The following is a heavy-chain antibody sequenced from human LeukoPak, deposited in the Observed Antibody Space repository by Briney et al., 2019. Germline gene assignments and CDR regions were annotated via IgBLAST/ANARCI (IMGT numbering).Heavy chain of an antibody. Sequence: SETLSLTCTVSGGFISSYYWSWIRQPPGKGLEWIGFISYSGSTYYNPSLKSRVTMSVDTSKNQFSLNLRSVTAADTAVYYCARDRYSYGFWGQGILVTVFS. J-gene: IGHJ4*02. CDR3: ARDRYSYGF. V-gene: IGHV4-59*01. CDR2: ISYSGST. CDR1: GGFISSYY. D-gene: IGHD5-18*01.